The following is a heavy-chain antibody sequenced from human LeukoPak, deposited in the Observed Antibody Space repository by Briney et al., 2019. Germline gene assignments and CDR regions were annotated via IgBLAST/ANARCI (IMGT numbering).Heavy chain of an antibody. V-gene: IGHV1-2*02. J-gene: IGHJ4*02. Sequence: ASVKVSCKASGYTFTGYYMHWVRQAPGQGLAWMGWINPNSGGTNYAQKFQGRVTMTRDTSISTAYMELSRLRSDDTAVYYCARVPGRPDIAAAGSFDYWGEGTLVTVSS. D-gene: IGHD6-13*01. CDR1: GYTFTGYY. CDR2: INPNSGGT. CDR3: ARVPGRPDIAAAGSFDY.